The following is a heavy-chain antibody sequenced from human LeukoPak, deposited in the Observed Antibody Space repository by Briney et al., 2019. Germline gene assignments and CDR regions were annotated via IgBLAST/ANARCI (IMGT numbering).Heavy chain of an antibody. V-gene: IGHV4-30-4*08. D-gene: IGHD2-15*01. CDR2: IYYSGST. CDR3: ARSHYCTGGSCYSAIWFDP. J-gene: IGHJ5*02. Sequence: SQTLSLTCTVSGGSISSGDYYWSWIRQPPGKGLEWIGYIYYSGSTYYNPSLKSRVTISVDTSKNQFSLKLSSVTAADTAVYYCARSHYCTGGSCYSAIWFDPWGQGTLVTVSS. CDR1: GGSISSGDYY.